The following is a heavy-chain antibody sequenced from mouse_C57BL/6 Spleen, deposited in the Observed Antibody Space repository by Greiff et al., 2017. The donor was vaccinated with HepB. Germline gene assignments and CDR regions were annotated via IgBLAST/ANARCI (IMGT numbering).Heavy chain of an antibody. CDR2: IHPNSGST. J-gene: IGHJ1*03. CDR3: AREGDYYGSSFPYWYFDV. Sequence: VQLQQSGAELVKPGASVKLSCKASGYTFTSYWMHWVKQRPGQGLEWIGMIHPNSGSTNYNEKFKSKATLTVDKSSSTAYMQLSSLTSEDSAVYYCAREGDYYGSSFPYWYFDVWGTGTTVTVSS. V-gene: IGHV1-64*01. D-gene: IGHD1-1*01. CDR1: GYTFTSYW.